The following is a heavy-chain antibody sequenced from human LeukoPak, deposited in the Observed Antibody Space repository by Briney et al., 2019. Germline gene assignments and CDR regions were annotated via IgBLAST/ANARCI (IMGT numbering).Heavy chain of an antibody. CDR2: ISYDGSDK. D-gene: IGHD1-26*01. Sequence: GRSLRLSCAASGFAFSSYDMHWVRQAPGKGLEWVAVISYDGSDKYYVDSVKGRFTISRDNSKNTLYLQMNSLKAEDAAVYYCARVLSGSYDNYFGYWGQGTLVTVSS. CDR1: GFAFSSYD. V-gene: IGHV3-30*03. CDR3: ARVLSGSYDNYFGY. J-gene: IGHJ4*02.